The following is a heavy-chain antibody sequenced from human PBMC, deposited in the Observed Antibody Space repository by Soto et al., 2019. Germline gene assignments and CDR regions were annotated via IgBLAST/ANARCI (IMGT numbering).Heavy chain of an antibody. CDR3: ARDPDGTLDY. D-gene: IGHD1-1*01. CDR1: GGSISSSSYY. V-gene: IGHV4-61*01. Sequence: SETLSLTCTVSGGSISSSSYYWGWIRQPPGKGLEWIGYIYYSGSTNYNPSLKSRVTISVDTSKNQFSLKLSSVTAADTAVYYCARDPDGTLDYWGQGTLVTVSS. CDR2: IYYSGST. J-gene: IGHJ4*02.